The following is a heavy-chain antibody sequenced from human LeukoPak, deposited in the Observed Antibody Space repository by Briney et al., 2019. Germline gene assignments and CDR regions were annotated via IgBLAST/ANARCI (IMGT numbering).Heavy chain of an antibody. CDR2: MNPNSGNT. J-gene: IGHJ6*03. D-gene: IGHD2-15*01. Sequence: ASVKVSCKASGYTFTSYDINWVRQATGQGLEWMGWMNPNSGNTGYAQKFQGRVTMTRNTSISTGYMELSSLRSEDTAVYYCARGVRYRYCSGGSCYRGGYYYYYMDVWGKGTTVTVSS. CDR1: GYTFTSYD. V-gene: IGHV1-8*01. CDR3: ARGVRYRYCSGGSCYRGGYYYYYMDV.